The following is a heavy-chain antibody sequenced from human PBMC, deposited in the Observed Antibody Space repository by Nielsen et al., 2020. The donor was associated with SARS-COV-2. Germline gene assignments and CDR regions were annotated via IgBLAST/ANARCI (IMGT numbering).Heavy chain of an antibody. J-gene: IGHJ4*02. Sequence: ASVKVSCKASGYTFTSYGISWVRQAPGQGLEWMGWISAYNGNTNYAQKLQGRVTMTTDTSTSTAYMELRSLRPDDTAVYYCARDASGMEILKDYFDYWGQGTLVTVSS. V-gene: IGHV1-18*01. CDR2: ISAYNGNT. D-gene: IGHD1-26*01. CDR1: GYTFTSYG. CDR3: ARDASGMEILKDYFDY.